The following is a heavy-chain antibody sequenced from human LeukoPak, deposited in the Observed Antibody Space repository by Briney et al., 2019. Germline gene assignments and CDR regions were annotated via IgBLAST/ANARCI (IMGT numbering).Heavy chain of an antibody. D-gene: IGHD4-11*01. J-gene: IGHJ4*02. Sequence: SETLSLTCAVSGYSITNGYYWAWIRQSPGKGLEWIGNIYYSGNTYYNPSLKSRVTILVDTSKNQFSLMLSSVTAADTAVYYCARRYSNYFFDYWGQGTLVTVSS. CDR2: IYYSGNT. V-gene: IGHV4-38-2*01. CDR1: GYSITNGYY. CDR3: ARRYSNYFFDY.